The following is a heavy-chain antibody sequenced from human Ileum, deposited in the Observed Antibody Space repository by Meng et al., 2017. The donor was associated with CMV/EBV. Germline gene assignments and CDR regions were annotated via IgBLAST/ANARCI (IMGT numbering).Heavy chain of an antibody. D-gene: IGHD4-11*01. CDR3: ANRRSVSAFDD. J-gene: IGHJ4*02. CDR1: GLSLSSSGVD. V-gene: IGHV2-5*02. Sequence: QITLKESGPTLVKPTQTLTRTCTLSGLSLSSSGVDVGWIRQPPGKALEWLALIYYDGETRYSSSLESRLTVTKDTSKNHVVLTMTNMDPVVAATYCCANRRSVSAFDDWGQGILVTVSS. CDR2: IYYDGET.